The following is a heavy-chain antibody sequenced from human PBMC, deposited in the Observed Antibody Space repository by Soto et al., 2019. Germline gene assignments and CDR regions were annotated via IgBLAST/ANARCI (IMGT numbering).Heavy chain of an antibody. D-gene: IGHD3-22*01. CDR1: GFTFSSYV. CDR3: LKEMGDYYDSSGSRFDP. CDR2: ISGSGGNT. V-gene: IGHV3-23*01. J-gene: IGHJ5*02. Sequence: RGSLRLSCSAPGFTFSSYVMSVVRQAPGKGLELVSVISGSGGNTYYAASVKGRFTISRDNPRNTLFLQMNXLRAEDTALYFCLKEMGDYYDSSGSRFDPLRQGTLVTVAS.